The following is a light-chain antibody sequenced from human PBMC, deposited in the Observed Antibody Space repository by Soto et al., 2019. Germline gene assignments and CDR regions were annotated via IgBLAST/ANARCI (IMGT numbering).Light chain of an antibody. J-gene: IGKJ4*01. V-gene: IGKV1-5*01. CDR1: QSIRSW. CDR3: QQYERYSPLT. Sequence: DIQMTQSPSILSASVGDRVTITCRASQSIRSWLAWYQQKPGKAPKLLIYDAYSLESGVPSRFSGRRSGTEFTLTIAGLKPEDFATYYCQQYERYSPLTFGGGTKVDIK. CDR2: DAY.